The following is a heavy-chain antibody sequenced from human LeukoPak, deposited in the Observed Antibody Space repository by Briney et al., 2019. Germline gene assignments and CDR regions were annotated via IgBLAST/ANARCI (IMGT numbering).Heavy chain of an antibody. J-gene: IGHJ4*02. CDR3: AKDRSYYDSSGYIYYFDY. CDR1: GFTFSSYG. Sequence: GGSLRLPCAASGFTFSSYGMSWVRQAPGKGLEWVSGISGSGVSTYYADSVKGRFTISRDNSKNTLYLQMNSLRAEDTAVYYCAKDRSYYDSSGYIYYFDYWGQGTLVTVSS. CDR2: ISGSGVST. V-gene: IGHV3-23*01. D-gene: IGHD3-22*01.